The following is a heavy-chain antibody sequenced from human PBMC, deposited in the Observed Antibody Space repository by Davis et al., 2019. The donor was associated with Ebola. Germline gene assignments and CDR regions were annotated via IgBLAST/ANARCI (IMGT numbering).Heavy chain of an antibody. V-gene: IGHV3-66*01. CDR1: GFTVSSNY. D-gene: IGHD3-10*01. Sequence: GESLKISCAASGFTVSSNYMSWVRQAPGKGLEWVSVIYSGGSTYYADSVKGRFTISRDNSKNTLYLQMNSLRGEDTAVYYCARIQSGHHGMDVWGQGTTVTVSS. CDR2: IYSGGST. CDR3: ARIQSGHHGMDV. J-gene: IGHJ6*02.